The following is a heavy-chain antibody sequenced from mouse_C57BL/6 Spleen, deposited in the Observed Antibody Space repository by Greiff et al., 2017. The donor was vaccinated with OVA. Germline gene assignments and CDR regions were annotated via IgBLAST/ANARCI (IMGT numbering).Heavy chain of an antibody. J-gene: IGHJ2*01. CDR1: GFTFTDYY. Sequence: EVQLVESGGGLVQPGGSLSLSCAASGFTFTDYYMSWVRQPPGKALEWLGFIRNKANGYTTEYSASVKGRFTISRDNSQSILYLQMNALGAEDSATYYCARGATVVATPFDYWGQGTTLTVSS. V-gene: IGHV7-3*01. D-gene: IGHD1-1*01. CDR3: ARGATVVATPFDY. CDR2: IRNKANGYTT.